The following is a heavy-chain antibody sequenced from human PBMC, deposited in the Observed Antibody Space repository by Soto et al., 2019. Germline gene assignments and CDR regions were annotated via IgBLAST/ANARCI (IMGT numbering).Heavy chain of an antibody. V-gene: IGHV3-30*18. CDR3: AKDHYWGLTWYFDL. Sequence: QVQLVESGGGVVQPGRSLRLSCAASGFTFSSYGMHWVRQAPGKGLEWVAVISYDGSNKYYADSVKGRFTISRDNSKNTLYLQRNSLRAEDTAVYYCAKDHYWGLTWYFDLWGRVTLVTVSA. J-gene: IGHJ2*01. CDR2: ISYDGSNK. D-gene: IGHD7-27*01. CDR1: GFTFSSYG.